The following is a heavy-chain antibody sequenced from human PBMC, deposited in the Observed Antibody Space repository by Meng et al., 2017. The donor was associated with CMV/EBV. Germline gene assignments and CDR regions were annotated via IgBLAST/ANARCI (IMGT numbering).Heavy chain of an antibody. CDR1: GFTFSSYA. V-gene: IGHV3-30-3*01. CDR3: ARDGKVTIFGMDLRPPYYFDY. D-gene: IGHD3-3*01. Sequence: GESLKISCAASGFTFSSYAMHWVRQAPGKGLEWVAVISYDGSNKYYADSVKGRFTISRDNSKNTLYLQMNSLRAEDTAVYYCARDGKVTIFGMDLRPPYYFDYWGQGTLVTVSS. J-gene: IGHJ4*02. CDR2: ISYDGSNK.